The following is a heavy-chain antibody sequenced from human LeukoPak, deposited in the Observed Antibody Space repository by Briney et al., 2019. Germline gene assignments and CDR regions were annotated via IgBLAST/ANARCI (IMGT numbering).Heavy chain of an antibody. J-gene: IGHJ6*03. CDR3: AKATSPALMSYMDV. CDR1: GFTFDDYA. Sequence: GGSLRLSCAASGFTFDDYAMHWVRQAPGKGLEWVSGISWNSGSIGYADSVKGRFTISRDNAKNSLYLQMNSLRAEDTALYYCAKATSPALMSYMDVWGKGSTVTVSS. V-gene: IGHV3-9*01. CDR2: ISWNSGSI.